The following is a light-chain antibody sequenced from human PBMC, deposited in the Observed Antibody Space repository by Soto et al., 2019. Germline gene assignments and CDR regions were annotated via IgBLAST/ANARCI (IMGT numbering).Light chain of an antibody. CDR3: QQYNNWPPYT. CDR1: QSVFSN. Sequence: EIVMTQSPATLSVSPGERTTLSCRASQSVFSNLAWYQQKPGQAPRLLIYGASTRATGIPARFSGSGSGTEFTLTISSLQSEDLALYYCQQYNNWPPYTFGQGTKLEIK. CDR2: GAS. V-gene: IGKV3-15*01. J-gene: IGKJ2*01.